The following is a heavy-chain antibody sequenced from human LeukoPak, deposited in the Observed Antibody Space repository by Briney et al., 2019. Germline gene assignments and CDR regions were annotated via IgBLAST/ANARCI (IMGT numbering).Heavy chain of an antibody. J-gene: IGHJ4*02. Sequence: GGSLRLSCAASGFTFSTYWMTWVRQAPGKGLERVANIKEDGSEKSYVDSVKGRFTISRDNAKNSLYLQMNSLRAEDTAVYYCARAGSSSSRDYWGQGTLVTVSS. CDR1: GFTFSTYW. D-gene: IGHD6-6*01. CDR2: IKEDGSEK. V-gene: IGHV3-7*04. CDR3: ARAGSSSSRDY.